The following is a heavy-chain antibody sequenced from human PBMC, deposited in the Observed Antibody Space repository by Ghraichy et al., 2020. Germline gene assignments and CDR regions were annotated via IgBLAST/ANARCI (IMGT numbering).Heavy chain of an antibody. CDR3: AKGVVIIRGPQNAFDI. CDR1: ELSFSSYD. Sequence: GGSLRLSCAASELSFSSYDMTWVRQAPGKGLDWVSGISGSGETTYYADSVKGRFTISRDNSKNTLFLQMNSLRAEDTAVYYCAKGVVIIRGPQNAFDIWGQGTMVTVSS. J-gene: IGHJ3*02. CDR2: ISGSGETT. D-gene: IGHD3-22*01. V-gene: IGHV3-23*01.